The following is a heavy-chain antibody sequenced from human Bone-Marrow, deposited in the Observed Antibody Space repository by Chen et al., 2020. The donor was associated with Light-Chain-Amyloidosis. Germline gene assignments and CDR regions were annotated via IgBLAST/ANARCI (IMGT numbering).Heavy chain of an antibody. J-gene: IGHJ4*02. CDR2: IKQNGTER. D-gene: IGHD3-16*02. Sequence: EVQLLESGGGLVQPGESLTLSCVASGLIFSRFWMTWVRQRPGKGLEWVANIKQNGTERYYVDSVKGRFTISRDNTKNSVYLQMNTLRAEDTAVYYCARANYWGSYRYNAQGFDYWGRGTPVTVSS. V-gene: IGHV3-7*03. CDR1: GLIFSRFW. CDR3: ARANYWGSYRYNAQGFDY.